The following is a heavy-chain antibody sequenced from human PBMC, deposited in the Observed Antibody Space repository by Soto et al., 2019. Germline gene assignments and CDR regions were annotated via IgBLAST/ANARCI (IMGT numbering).Heavy chain of an antibody. CDR3: AREIVVARGASYFDY. Sequence: GGSLRLSCAASGFTFSSHNMNWVRQAPGKGLEWVSYIGTSSSNIYYADSARGRFTISRDNAQNSLYLQMNSLRAEDTAVYYCAREIVVARGASYFDYWGPGTLVTVSS. V-gene: IGHV3-48*01. D-gene: IGHD2-2*01. CDR1: GFTFSSHN. CDR2: IGTSSSNI. J-gene: IGHJ4*02.